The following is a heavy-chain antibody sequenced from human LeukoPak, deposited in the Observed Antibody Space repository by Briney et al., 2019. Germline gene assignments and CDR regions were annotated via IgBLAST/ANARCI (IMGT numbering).Heavy chain of an antibody. D-gene: IGHD2-15*01. CDR3: ARHAADSLNWFDP. CDR2: IYYSGST. CDR1: GGSISSYY. Sequence: SETLSLTCTVSGGSISSYYWTWIRQPPGKGLEWIGYIYYSGSTNYNPSLKSRVTISVDTSKNQFSLKLNSVTSADTAVYYCARHAADSLNWFDPWGQGTLVTVSS. V-gene: IGHV4-59*01. J-gene: IGHJ5*02.